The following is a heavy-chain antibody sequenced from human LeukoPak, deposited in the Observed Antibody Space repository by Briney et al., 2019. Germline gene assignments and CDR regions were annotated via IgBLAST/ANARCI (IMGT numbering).Heavy chain of an antibody. J-gene: IGHJ6*02. CDR1: GGTFSSYA. CDR3: ARGYSSRHYGMDV. Sequence: WASVKVSCKASGGTFSSYAISWVRQAPGQGLEWMGGIIPIFGTANYAQKFQGRVTITADESTSTAYMELSSLRSDDTAVYYCARGYSSRHYGMDVWGQGTTVTVSS. V-gene: IGHV1-69*13. D-gene: IGHD2-2*01. CDR2: IIPIFGTA.